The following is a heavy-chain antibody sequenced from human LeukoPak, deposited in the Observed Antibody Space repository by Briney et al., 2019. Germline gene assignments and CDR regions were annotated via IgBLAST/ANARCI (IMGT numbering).Heavy chain of an antibody. CDR2: IYYSGST. J-gene: IGHJ4*02. V-gene: IGHV4-59*01. D-gene: IGHD4-17*01. Sequence: KPSETLSLTCTVSGGSISSYYWSWIRQPPGKGLEWIGYIYYSGSTNYNPSLKSRVTISVDTSKNQFSLKLSSVPAADTAVYYCARVAFVMTTVTTLYYFDYWGQGTLVTVSS. CDR1: GGSISSYY. CDR3: ARVAFVMTTVTTLYYFDY.